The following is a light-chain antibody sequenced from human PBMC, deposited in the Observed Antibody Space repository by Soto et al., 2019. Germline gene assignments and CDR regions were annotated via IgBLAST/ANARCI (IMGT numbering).Light chain of an antibody. CDR2: DAS. V-gene: IGKV1-5*01. J-gene: IGKJ1*01. Sequence: DIQMTQSPSTLSASVGDRVTITCRASQSISSWLAWYQQKPGKAHKLLMYDASSLESGDPSRFSGSGYGTEFTLTSSSLQPDDFATFYCQQYNSYSGTLGQGTKVQIK. CDR3: QQYNSYSGT. CDR1: QSISSW.